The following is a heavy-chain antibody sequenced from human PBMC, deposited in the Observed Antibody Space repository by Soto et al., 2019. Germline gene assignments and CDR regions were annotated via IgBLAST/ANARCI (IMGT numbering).Heavy chain of an antibody. Sequence: QVQLVQSGAEVKKPESSVKVSCKAPGGTFSTYAISWVRQAPGQGIEWMGGSIPRFGTANYAQRFQDRVTITADKYTNTGYMELSSLRSEDTAVYFCASGIQLWLRRINNGYSGWGQGTLVTVYS. CDR3: ASGIQLWLRRINNGYSG. CDR1: GGTFSTYA. V-gene: IGHV1-69*14. CDR2: SIPRFGTA. J-gene: IGHJ4*02. D-gene: IGHD5-18*01.